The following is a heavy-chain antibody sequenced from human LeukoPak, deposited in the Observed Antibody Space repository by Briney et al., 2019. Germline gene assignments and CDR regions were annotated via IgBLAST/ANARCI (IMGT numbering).Heavy chain of an antibody. CDR2: IYPGDSDT. Sequence: GESLKISCKGSGYSFTSYWIGWVRQMPGKGLEWMGIIYPGDSDTRYSPSFQGQVTISADKSISTAYLQWSSLKASDPAMYSCPRSMATSSSFDYWGQGTLVTVSS. CDR1: GYSFTSYW. CDR3: PRSMATSSSFDY. V-gene: IGHV5-51*01. J-gene: IGHJ4*02. D-gene: IGHD5-12*01.